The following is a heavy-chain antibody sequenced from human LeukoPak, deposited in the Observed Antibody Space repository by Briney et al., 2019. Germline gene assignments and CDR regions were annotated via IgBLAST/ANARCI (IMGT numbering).Heavy chain of an antibody. D-gene: IGHD3-3*01. V-gene: IGHV4-59*08. J-gene: IGHJ4*02. CDR2: IYYSGST. Sequence: SETLSLTCTVSGGSISSYYWSWIRQPPEKGLEWIGYIYYSGSTNYNPSLKSRVTISVDTSKNQFSLELTSVTAADTAVYYCARGTIFGVVSGVDYWGQGTLVTVSS. CDR1: GGSISSYY. CDR3: ARGTIFGVVSGVDY.